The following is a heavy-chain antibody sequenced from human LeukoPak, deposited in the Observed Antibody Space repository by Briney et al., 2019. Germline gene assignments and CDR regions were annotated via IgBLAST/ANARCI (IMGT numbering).Heavy chain of an antibody. J-gene: IGHJ4*02. Sequence: GGSLXLSCVASGFRFSDYAIHWVRQAPGKGLEWVALISYNGGRKEYADSVKGRFTIDRDNSKNTVYLQMNSQRPDDTAIYFXARQEARNYYYEGLDYWGQGNLVTVSS. V-gene: IGHV3-30-3*01. CDR3: ARQEARNYYYEGLDY. D-gene: IGHD3-22*01. CDR1: GFRFSDYA. CDR2: ISYNGGRK.